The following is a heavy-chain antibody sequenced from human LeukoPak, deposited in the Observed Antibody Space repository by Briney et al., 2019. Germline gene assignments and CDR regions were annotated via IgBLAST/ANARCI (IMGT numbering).Heavy chain of an antibody. J-gene: IGHJ4*02. CDR3: AKGDSSSWGVFDY. CDR1: GCTFSSYA. D-gene: IGHD6-13*01. V-gene: IGHV3-23*01. Sequence: GGSLRLSCAASGCTFSSYAMSWVRQAPGKGLEWVSTISGGGGSTSYADSVRGRFTISRDNSKNTLYLQMNSLRAEDTAIYYCAKGDSSSWGVFDYWGQGTLVTVSS. CDR2: ISGGGGST.